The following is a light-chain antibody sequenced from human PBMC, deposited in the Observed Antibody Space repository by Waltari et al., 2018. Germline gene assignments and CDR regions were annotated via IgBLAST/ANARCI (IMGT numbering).Light chain of an antibody. CDR2: AAS. Sequence: IQMTQSPSSLSASAGDRVTITCRASQGIGTYLNWFQQKPGKPPKRLIFAASSLEGGVPSRFSGSGSGTDFTLTISSLQPDDFVTYYCLHYNNNPWTFGQGTKVEIK. J-gene: IGKJ1*01. V-gene: IGKV1D-13*01. CDR3: LHYNNNPWT. CDR1: QGIGTY.